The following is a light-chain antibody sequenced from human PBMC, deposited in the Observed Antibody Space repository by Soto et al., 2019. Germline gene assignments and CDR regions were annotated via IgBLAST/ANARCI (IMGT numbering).Light chain of an antibody. J-gene: IGKJ1*01. Sequence: DIQMTQSPSSLSASVGDRVTITCQASQDISNYLNWYQQKPGKAPKXXIYDASNLETGVPSRFSGSGSGTEFTLTISSLQTDDFASYYCQQYDSYSWTFGQGTKVDIK. CDR1: QDISNY. CDR3: QQYDSYSWT. CDR2: DAS. V-gene: IGKV1-33*01.